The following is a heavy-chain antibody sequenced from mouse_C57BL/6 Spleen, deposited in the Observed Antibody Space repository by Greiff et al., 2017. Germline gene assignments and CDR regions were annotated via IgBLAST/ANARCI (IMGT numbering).Heavy chain of an antibody. V-gene: IGHV1-7*01. CDR3: ARPVGATDYFDY. CDR1: GYTFTSYW. Sequence: VQLQQSGAELAKPGASVKLSCKASGYTFTSYWMHWVKQRTGQGLEWIGYINPSSGYTKYNQKFKDKATLTADKSSSTAYMQLSSLTSEDSAVYSCARPVGATDYFDYWGQGTTLTVSS. J-gene: IGHJ2*01. CDR2: INPSSGYT. D-gene: IGHD1-1*01.